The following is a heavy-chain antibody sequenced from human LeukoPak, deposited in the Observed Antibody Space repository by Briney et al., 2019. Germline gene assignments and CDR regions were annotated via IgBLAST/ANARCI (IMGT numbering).Heavy chain of an antibody. CDR1: GGSISSSSYY. CDR3: ARLVVVTATTDY. CDR2: ICYSGST. D-gene: IGHD2-21*02. J-gene: IGHJ4*02. V-gene: IGHV4-39*01. Sequence: PSETLSLTCAVSGGSISSSSYYWGWIRQPPGKGLEWIGSICYSGSTYYNPSLKSRVTISVDTSKNQFSLKLSSVTAADTAVYYCARLVVVTATTDYWGQGTLVTVSS.